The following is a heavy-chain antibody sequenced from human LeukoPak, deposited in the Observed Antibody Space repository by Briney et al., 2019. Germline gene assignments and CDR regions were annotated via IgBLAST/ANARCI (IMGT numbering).Heavy chain of an antibody. J-gene: IGHJ5*02. D-gene: IGHD5-18*01. Sequence: SGPTLVKPTQTLTLTCAFSGFSLSTSGVGVGWIRQPPGKALEWLALIYWDDDKRYSPFLKSRLTITKDTSKNQVVLTMTNMDPVDTATYYCAHTYTAMVYNWFDPWGQGTLVTVSS. CDR1: GFSLSTSGVG. CDR3: AHTYTAMVYNWFDP. V-gene: IGHV2-5*02. CDR2: IYWDDDK.